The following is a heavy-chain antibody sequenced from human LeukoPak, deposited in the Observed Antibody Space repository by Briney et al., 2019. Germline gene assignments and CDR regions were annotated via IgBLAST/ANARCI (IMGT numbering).Heavy chain of an antibody. V-gene: IGHV3-48*03. CDR2: ISGGGGTI. CDR1: GFTFSSYE. J-gene: IGHJ3*02. CDR3: AREFTSDTSGFDAFHI. Sequence: GGSLRLSCVASGFTFSSYEMDWVRQAPGKGLEWISYISGGGGTIYYADSVKGRFTISRDNSKNSLYLQMSSLRAEDTAVYYCAREFTSDTSGFDAFHIWGQGTPVTVSS. D-gene: IGHD3-22*01.